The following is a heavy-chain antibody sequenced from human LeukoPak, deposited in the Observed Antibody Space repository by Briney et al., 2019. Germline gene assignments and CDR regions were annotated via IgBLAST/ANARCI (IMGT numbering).Heavy chain of an antibody. CDR2: IYYAGSS. J-gene: IGHJ5*02. V-gene: IGHV4-61*03. CDR1: GVSISSGSYY. D-gene: IGHD2/OR15-2a*01. Sequence: SETLSLTCTVSGVSISSGSYYWSWIRQPPGKGLEWIANIYYAGSSNYNPSLKSRVSVSIDASKNHLSLKLTSVTAADTAIYYCARQAVIIPTGMEGPWFDPWGQGTLVAVSS. CDR3: ARQAVIIPTGMEGPWFDP.